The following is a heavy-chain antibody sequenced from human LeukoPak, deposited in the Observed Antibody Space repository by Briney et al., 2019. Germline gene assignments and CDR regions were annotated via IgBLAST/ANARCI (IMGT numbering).Heavy chain of an antibody. CDR2: INTSGST. Sequence: PSETLSLTCTVSDGLTSFYYWTWIRQPPGKGLEWIGNINTSGSTDYDPSFKSRVTMSIDTSKNQFSLRLPSVTAADTPVYYCARPGQSSWWVYFNYWGQGSLVTVSS. D-gene: IGHD2-15*01. J-gene: IGHJ4*02. CDR1: DGLTSFYY. V-gene: IGHV4-4*09. CDR3: ARPGQSSWWVYFNY.